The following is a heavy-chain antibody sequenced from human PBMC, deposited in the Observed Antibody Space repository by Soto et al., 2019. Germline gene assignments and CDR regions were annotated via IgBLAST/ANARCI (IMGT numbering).Heavy chain of an antibody. CDR3: ARSPHYIAVAGFDY. Sequence: EVQLVESGGGLVQPGGSLRLSCAASGFTFSSYSMNWVRQAPGKGLEWVSYISSSSSTIYYADSVKGRFTISRDNAKNSLYLQMNSLRDEDTAVYYCARSPHYIAVAGFDYWGQGTLVTVSS. CDR2: ISSSSSTI. CDR1: GFTFSSYS. V-gene: IGHV3-48*02. D-gene: IGHD6-19*01. J-gene: IGHJ4*02.